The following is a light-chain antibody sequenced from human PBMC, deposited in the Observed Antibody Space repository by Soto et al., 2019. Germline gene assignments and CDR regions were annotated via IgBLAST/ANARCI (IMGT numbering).Light chain of an antibody. CDR2: GNF. V-gene: IGLV1-40*01. CDR3: AAWDDSLLGVV. J-gene: IGLJ2*01. CDR1: SSNIGAGYD. Sequence: QAVVTQPPSVSGAPGQRVTISCTGSSSNIGAGYDVHWYQQLPGTAPKLLIYGNFNRPSGVPDRFSGSKSGTSASLAISGLQSEDEADYYCAAWDDSLLGVVFGGGTKLTVL.